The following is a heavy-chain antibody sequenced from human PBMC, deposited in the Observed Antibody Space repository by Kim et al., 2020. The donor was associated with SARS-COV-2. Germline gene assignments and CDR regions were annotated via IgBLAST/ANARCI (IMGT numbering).Heavy chain of an antibody. V-gene: IGHV5-51*01. CDR3: ARRLYESKAFDI. D-gene: IGHD3-22*01. J-gene: IGHJ3*02. Sequence: RYSPSFQGQGTISADNSISTAYLQWSSLKASDTAVYYCARRLYESKAFDIWGQGTMVTVSS.